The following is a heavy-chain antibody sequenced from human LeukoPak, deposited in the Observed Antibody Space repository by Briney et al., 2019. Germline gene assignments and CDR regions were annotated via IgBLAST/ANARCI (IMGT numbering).Heavy chain of an antibody. D-gene: IGHD6-19*01. Sequence: PGGSLRLSCAASGLHFSGTAMSWVRQAPGKGLEWVSAISHDGMNAYYADSGKGRFTTARDNSKKTVSLEMSSLTAADAGVYYCAKDGAQYSSGPECDPRGQGALVTVSP. CDR2: ISHDGMNA. CDR3: AKDGAQYSSGPECDP. J-gene: IGHJ5*02. CDR1: GLHFSGTA. V-gene: IGHV3-23*01.